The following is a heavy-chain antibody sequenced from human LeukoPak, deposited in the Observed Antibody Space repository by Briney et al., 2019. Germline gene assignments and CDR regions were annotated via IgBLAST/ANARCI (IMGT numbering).Heavy chain of an antibody. Sequence: TSETLSLTCNVSGGAISNYYWSWIRQPPGKGLEWIGYINYSGSAFYNPSVKSRVTISVDTSKNQFSLKLNSVTAADTAVYYCARAYCGDFFDYWGQGTLVTVSS. CDR3: ARAYCGDFFDY. D-gene: IGHD4-17*01. CDR2: INYSGSA. CDR1: GGAISNYY. J-gene: IGHJ4*02. V-gene: IGHV4-59*08.